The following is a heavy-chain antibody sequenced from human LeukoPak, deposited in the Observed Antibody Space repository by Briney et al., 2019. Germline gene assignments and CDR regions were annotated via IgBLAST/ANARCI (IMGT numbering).Heavy chain of an antibody. J-gene: IGHJ4*02. CDR3: ATGVVTLDY. Sequence: SETLSLTCTVSGGSISSYYWSWIRQPPGKGLEWIGEINHSGSTNYNPSLKSRVTISVDTSRNQFSLKLSSVTAADTAVYYCATGVVTLDYWGQGTLVTVSS. CDR1: GGSISSYY. V-gene: IGHV4-34*01. CDR2: INHSGST. D-gene: IGHD3-22*01.